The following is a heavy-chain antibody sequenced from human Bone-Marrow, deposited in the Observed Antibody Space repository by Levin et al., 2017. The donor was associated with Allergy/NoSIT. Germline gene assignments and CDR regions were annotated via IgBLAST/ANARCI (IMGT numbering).Heavy chain of an antibody. D-gene: IGHD2-15*01. V-gene: IGHV4-59*08. CDR1: GGSISSYY. CDR2: IYYSGST. J-gene: IGHJ4*02. Sequence: SETLSLTCTVSGGSISSYYWSWIRQPPGKGLEWIGYIYYSGSTNYNPSLKSRVSISVDTSKNQFSLKLSSVTAADTAVYYCARHVRPRDCASGSCYRYFDYWGQGTLVTVSS. CDR3: ARHVRPRDCASGSCYRYFDY.